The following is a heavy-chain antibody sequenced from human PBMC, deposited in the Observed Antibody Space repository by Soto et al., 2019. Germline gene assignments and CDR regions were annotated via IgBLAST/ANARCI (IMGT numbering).Heavy chain of an antibody. V-gene: IGHV3-43*01. CDR1: GFTFDDYT. D-gene: IGHD6-13*01. J-gene: IGHJ4*02. CDR2: ISWDGGST. CDR3: AKEVMGYSSSWNYFDY. Sequence: EVQLVESGGVVVQPGGSLRLSCAASGFTFDDYTMHWVRQAPGKGLEWVSLISWDGGSTYYADSVKGRFTISRDINKNSLYLQMNSLRTEDTALYYCAKEVMGYSSSWNYFDYWGQGTLVTVSS.